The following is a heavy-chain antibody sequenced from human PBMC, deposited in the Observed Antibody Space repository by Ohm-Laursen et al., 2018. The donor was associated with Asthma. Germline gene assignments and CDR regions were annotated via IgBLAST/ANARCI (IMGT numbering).Heavy chain of an antibody. CDR2: ISYDGSNK. V-gene: IGHV3-30*18. Sequence: SLRLSCAAPGFTFSSYGMHWVRQAPGKGLEWVAVISYDGSNKYYADSVKGRFTISRDNSKNTLYLQMNSLRAEDTAVYYCAKGLDYYDSSGYYYQEPFFDYWGQGTLVTVSS. D-gene: IGHD3-22*01. J-gene: IGHJ4*02. CDR3: AKGLDYYDSSGYYYQEPFFDY. CDR1: GFTFSSYG.